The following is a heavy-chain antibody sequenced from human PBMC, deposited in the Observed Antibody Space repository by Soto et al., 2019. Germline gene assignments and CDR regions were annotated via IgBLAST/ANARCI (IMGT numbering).Heavy chain of an antibody. CDR1: GGSISSYY. CDR2: IYYSGST. CDR3: ARLIGDSWLDS. V-gene: IGHV4-59*08. Sequence: PSETLSLTCTVSGGSISSYYWSWIRQPPGKGLEWIGYIYYSGSTYYNPSLKSRVTISLDTSNNQLSLQLNSVTPDDTAVYYCARLIGDSWLDSWGQGTLVTVSS. J-gene: IGHJ5*01.